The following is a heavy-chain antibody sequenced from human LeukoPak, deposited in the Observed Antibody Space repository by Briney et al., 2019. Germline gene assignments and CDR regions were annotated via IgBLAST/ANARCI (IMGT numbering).Heavy chain of an antibody. V-gene: IGHV4-34*01. CDR1: GGSFSGYY. Sequence: SETLSLTCAVYGGSFSGYYWSRIRQPPGKGLEWIGEINHSGSTNYNPSLKSRVTISVDTSKNQFSLKLSSVTAADTAVYYCARHGRAAVAVFFDYWGQGTLVTVSS. D-gene: IGHD6-19*01. CDR2: INHSGST. CDR3: ARHGRAAVAVFFDY. J-gene: IGHJ4*02.